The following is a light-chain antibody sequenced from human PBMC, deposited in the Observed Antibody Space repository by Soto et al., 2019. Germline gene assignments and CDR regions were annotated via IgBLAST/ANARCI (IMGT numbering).Light chain of an antibody. V-gene: IGKV1-39*01. J-gene: IGKJ2*01. CDR3: HQCYSTPYS. Sequence: DIQMTQSPSSLSASVGDRVTSTCRASQTIKSYLNWYQHKPGKAPQLLISGASSLQDGVPSRFSGSASWPEFTLTLSSLQPDDIATYYCHQCYSTPYSFGQGTNLDLK. CDR1: QTIKSY. CDR2: GAS.